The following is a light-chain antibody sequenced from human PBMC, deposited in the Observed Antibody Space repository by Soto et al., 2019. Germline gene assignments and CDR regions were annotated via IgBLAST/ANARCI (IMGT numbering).Light chain of an antibody. Sequence: DVVMTQSPLSLPVTLGQPASISCRSSQSLVYSDGNTYLSWFQQRPGQSPRRLIYKVSNRDAGVPDRFSGSGSCTDFTLIISRVEAEDVGVYYCMQGTHWPRTFGQGTKLEIK. CDR2: KVS. J-gene: IGKJ2*01. CDR1: QSLVYSDGNTY. CDR3: MQGTHWPRT. V-gene: IGKV2-30*01.